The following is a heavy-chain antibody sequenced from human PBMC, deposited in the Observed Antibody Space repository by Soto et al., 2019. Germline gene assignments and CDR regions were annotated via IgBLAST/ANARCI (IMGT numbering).Heavy chain of an antibody. V-gene: IGHV3-74*01. CDR1: GFTFSSYW. D-gene: IGHD3-10*01. CDR2: INSDGSST. Sequence: EVQLVESGGGLVQPGGSLRLSCAASGFTFSSYWMHWVRQAPGKGLVWVSRINSDGSSTGYTDSVKGRFTISRDNAKNTLYLQMNSLRAEDTAVYYCARVSGLSLGFYDPGGQGTLVTVSS. J-gene: IGHJ5*02. CDR3: ARVSGLSLGFYDP.